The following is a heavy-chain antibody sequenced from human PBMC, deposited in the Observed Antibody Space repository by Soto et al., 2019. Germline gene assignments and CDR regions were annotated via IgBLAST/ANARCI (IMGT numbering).Heavy chain of an antibody. CDR2: INHSGST. V-gene: IGHV4-34*01. Sequence: SETLSLTCAVYGGSFSGYYWSWIRQPPGKGLEWIGEINHSGSTNYNPSLKSQVTISVDTSKNQFSLKLSSVTAADTAVYYCASSVITSSEGYDAFDIWGQGTMVTVSS. CDR1: GGSFSGYY. J-gene: IGHJ3*02. D-gene: IGHD1-20*01. CDR3: ASSVITSSEGYDAFDI.